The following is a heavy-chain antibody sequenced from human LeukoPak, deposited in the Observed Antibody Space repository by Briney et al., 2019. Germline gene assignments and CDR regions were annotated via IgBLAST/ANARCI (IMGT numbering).Heavy chain of an antibody. J-gene: IGHJ4*02. CDR2: IYYSGTT. CDR1: GGSITSSSYY. Sequence: SETLSLTCTVAGGSITSSSYYWDWIRQPPGKGLDWIASIYYSGTTYYNPSLKSRVTISVDTSRNQFSLTLSSVTAADTAVYHCARQGYRYGNHDYSAQGTLVTVSS. D-gene: IGHD5-18*01. V-gene: IGHV4-39*01. CDR3: ARQGYRYGNHDY.